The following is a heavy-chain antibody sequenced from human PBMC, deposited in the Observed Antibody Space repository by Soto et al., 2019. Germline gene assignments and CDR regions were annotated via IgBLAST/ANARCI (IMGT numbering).Heavy chain of an antibody. D-gene: IGHD3-22*01. CDR2: LSHTVNT. J-gene: IGHJ5*01. CDR1: GGSINSGGSF. V-gene: IGHV4-31*03. CDR3: ARGLYEPNWFDS. Sequence: QVQLQASGPGLVKPSQTLSLICTVSGGSINSGGSFWTWIRQHPGRAPEWIGYLSHTVNTYYNPSLKSRVLMSVDRSKNLLSLRLSSVTAADTAVYYCARGLYEPNWFDSWGQGTLVTVSS.